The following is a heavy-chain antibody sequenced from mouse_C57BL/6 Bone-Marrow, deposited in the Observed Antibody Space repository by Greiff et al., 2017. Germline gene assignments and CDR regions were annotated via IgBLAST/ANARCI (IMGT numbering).Heavy chain of an antibody. CDR2: IDPNSGGT. J-gene: IGHJ1*03. CDR1: GYTFISYW. V-gene: IGHV1-72*01. Sequence: QVQLQQSGAELVMPGASVQLSCKASGYTFISYWMHWVIQRPGRGLEWIGGIDPNSGGTQYNEKIKSKDTMTVDKPTSTAYMQLSSLTSEDSAIYYDARKCFYYYGSTWYCDVWGTGTTVTVSS. D-gene: IGHD1-1*01. CDR3: ARKCFYYYGSTWYCDV.